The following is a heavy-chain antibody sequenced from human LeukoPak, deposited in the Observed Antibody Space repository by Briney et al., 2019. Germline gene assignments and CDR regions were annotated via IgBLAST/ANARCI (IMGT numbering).Heavy chain of an antibody. J-gene: IGHJ6*02. CDR1: GFTVSSNY. V-gene: IGHV3-66*01. CDR2: IYSGGST. Sequence: GGSLRLSCAASGFTVSSNYMSWVRQAPGKGLEWVSVIYSGGSTYYADSVKGRFTISRDNSKNTLYLQMNSLRAEDTAVYYCAKVQGGSYYYGMDVWGQGTTVTVSS. D-gene: IGHD1-26*01. CDR3: AKVQGGSYYYGMDV.